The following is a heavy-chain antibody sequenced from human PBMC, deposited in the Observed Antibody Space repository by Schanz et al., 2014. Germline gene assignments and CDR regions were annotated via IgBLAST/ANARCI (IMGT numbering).Heavy chain of an antibody. Sequence: QVPLVQSGAEVKKPGSSVKVSCKASGGTFSSFSISWVRQAPGQGLEWMGRINPNSGGTNYAQKFQGRVTMTRDTSISTVYMELTRLTFDDTAIYYCARDSDVSKYNLFDSWGQGTLVTVSS. CDR2: INPNSGGT. CDR1: GGTFSSFS. J-gene: IGHJ5*01. CDR3: ARDSDVSKYNLFDS. V-gene: IGHV1-2*06.